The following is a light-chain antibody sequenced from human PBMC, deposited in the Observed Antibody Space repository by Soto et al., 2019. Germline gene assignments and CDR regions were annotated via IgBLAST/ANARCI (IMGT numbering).Light chain of an antibody. CDR2: GAF. J-gene: IGKJ5*01. V-gene: IGKV3-11*01. Sequence: EFVLTQSPATLSLSPGERATLSCRASQSVSSYLAWYQQKPGQPPRLLIYGAFNRAAGIPARFSGSGSGTDFTLTISSLEPEDSAVYYCQQRNIWPPVTFGQGTRLEIK. CDR3: QQRNIWPPVT. CDR1: QSVSSY.